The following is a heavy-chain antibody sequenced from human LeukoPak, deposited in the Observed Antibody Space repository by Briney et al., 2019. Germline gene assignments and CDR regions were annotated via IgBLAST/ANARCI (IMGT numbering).Heavy chain of an antibody. CDR1: GGSISSSNW. CDR2: INHSGTT. Sequence: SETLSLTCAVSGGSISSSNWWSWVRQPPGKGLEWIGEINHSGTTNYNPSLKSRATISVDMSKNQFSLKLTSVTAADTAVYYCASPGSDNSGGAFDIWGQGTMVTVSS. CDR3: ASPGSDNSGGAFDI. D-gene: IGHD2/OR15-2a*01. J-gene: IGHJ3*02. V-gene: IGHV4-4*02.